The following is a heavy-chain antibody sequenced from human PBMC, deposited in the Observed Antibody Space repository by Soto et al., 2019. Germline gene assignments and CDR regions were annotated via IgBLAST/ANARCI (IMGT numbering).Heavy chain of an antibody. Sequence: SETLSLTCTVSGGSISSSSYYWGWIRQPPGKGLEWIGSIYYSGSTYYNPSLKSRVTISVDTSKNQFSLKLSSVTAADTAVYYCARLSLRGLGEIDYWGQGTLVTVSS. J-gene: IGHJ4*02. V-gene: IGHV4-39*01. CDR3: ARLSLRGLGEIDY. D-gene: IGHD3-16*01. CDR1: GGSISSSSYY. CDR2: IYYSGST.